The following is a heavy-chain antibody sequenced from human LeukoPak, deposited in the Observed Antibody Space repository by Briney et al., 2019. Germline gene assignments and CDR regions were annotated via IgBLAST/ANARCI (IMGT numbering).Heavy chain of an antibody. CDR1: GFTFSSYG. CDR3: APRPGIAAALDY. V-gene: IGHV3-33*01. D-gene: IGHD6-13*01. J-gene: IGHJ4*02. Sequence: GGSLRLSCAASGFTFSSYGMHWVRQAPGKGLEWVAVIWYDGSNKYYADSAKGRFTISRDNSKNTLYLQMNSLRAEDTAVYYCAPRPGIAAALDYWGQGTLVTVSS. CDR2: IWYDGSNK.